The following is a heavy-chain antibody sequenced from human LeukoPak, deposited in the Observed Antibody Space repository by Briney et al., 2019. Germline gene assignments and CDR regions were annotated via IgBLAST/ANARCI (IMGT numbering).Heavy chain of an antibody. D-gene: IGHD3-22*01. V-gene: IGHV4-34*01. Sequence: SETLSLTCAVYGGSFSGYYWSWIRQPPGKGLERIGEINHSGSTNYNPSLKSRVTISVDTSKNQFSLKLSSVTAADTAVYYCARQRRALYYYDSSGQFLFHYWGQGTLVTVSS. J-gene: IGHJ4*02. CDR2: INHSGST. CDR3: ARQRRALYYYDSSGQFLFHY. CDR1: GGSFSGYY.